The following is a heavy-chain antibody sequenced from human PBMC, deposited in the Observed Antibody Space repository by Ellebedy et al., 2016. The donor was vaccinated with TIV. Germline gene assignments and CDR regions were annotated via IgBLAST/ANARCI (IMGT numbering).Heavy chain of an antibody. V-gene: IGHV3-7*03. D-gene: IGHD3-9*01. CDR1: GFTFSSYC. CDR3: ARDDWGPAGP. Sequence: PGGSLRLSCAASGFTFSSYCMHWVSQAPGKGLEWVATTDHDWRVKFYVDAVEGRFTISRDNAKNSLYLQMNSLKAEDTAVYYCARDDWGPAGPWGQGTLVTVSS. CDR2: TDHDWRVK. J-gene: IGHJ5*02.